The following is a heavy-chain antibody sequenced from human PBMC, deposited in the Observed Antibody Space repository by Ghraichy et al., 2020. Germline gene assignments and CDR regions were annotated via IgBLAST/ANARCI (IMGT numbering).Heavy chain of an antibody. Sequence: SETLSLTCTVSGGSINTYYWNWIRQPPGKGLEWIGYIDYSGSAKCIPSLEGRVTISVDTPKNQFSLKLRSVTAAATAVYYCARFKDGFNYWFDPWGQGTLVTVSP. V-gene: IGHV4-59*01. CDR2: IDYSGSA. CDR3: ARFKDGFNYWFDP. J-gene: IGHJ5*02. D-gene: IGHD5-24*01. CDR1: GGSINTYY.